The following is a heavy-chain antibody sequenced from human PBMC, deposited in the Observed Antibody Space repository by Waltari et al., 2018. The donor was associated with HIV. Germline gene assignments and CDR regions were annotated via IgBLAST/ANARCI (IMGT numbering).Heavy chain of an antibody. CDR3: ASRDYGAYAGELVY. CDR2: INKNNSYI. D-gene: IGHD4-17*01. CDR1: GFTCRLYS. J-gene: IGHJ4*02. Sequence: VQLVESGGGLVKPGGSLRVSCAASGFTCRLYSLKRGRQAPGKGLEWVASINKNNSYIYYADSVKGRFAISRDNAKNSLYLQMNSLRAEDTAIYYCASRDYGAYAGELVYWGQGTLVTVSS. V-gene: IGHV3-21*02.